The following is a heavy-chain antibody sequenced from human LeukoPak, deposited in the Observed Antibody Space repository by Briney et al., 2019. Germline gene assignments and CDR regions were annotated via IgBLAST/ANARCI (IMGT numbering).Heavy chain of an antibody. V-gene: IGHV1-69*04. CDR1: GGTFSCYA. D-gene: IGHD3-10*01. CDR3: ASASMVRGG. Sequence: GASVKVSCKASGGTFSCYAISWVRQAPGQGLEWMGRIIPILGIANYAQKFQGRVTITADKSTSTAYMELSSLRSEDTAVYYCASASMVRGGWGQGTLVTVSS. CDR2: IIPILGIA. J-gene: IGHJ4*02.